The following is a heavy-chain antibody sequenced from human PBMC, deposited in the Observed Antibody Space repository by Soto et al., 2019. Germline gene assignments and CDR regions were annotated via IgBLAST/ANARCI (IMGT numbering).Heavy chain of an antibody. J-gene: IGHJ4*02. V-gene: IGHV1-69*02. Sequence: ASVKVSCKASGDTFSFYTINWVRQAPGLGLEWMGRVNPILSMSNYAQKFQGRVTMTADKSTSTAYMELRSLRSEDTAFYYCARGLIYDSSGYYSDYWGQGTLVTVS. CDR1: GDTFSFYT. CDR3: ARGLIYDSSGYYSDY. CDR2: VNPILSMS. D-gene: IGHD3-22*01.